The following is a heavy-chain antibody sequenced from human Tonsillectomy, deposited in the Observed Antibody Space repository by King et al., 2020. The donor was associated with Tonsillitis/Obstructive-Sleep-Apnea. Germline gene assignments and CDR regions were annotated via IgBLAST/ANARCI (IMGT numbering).Heavy chain of an antibody. CDR3: ARYGLRGFYYFDF. V-gene: IGHV3-20*04. CDR2: INWNGGTA. J-gene: IGHJ4*02. D-gene: IGHD3-10*01. Sequence: VQLVESGGSVVRPGGSLRLSCAASGFTFDAYGMTWVRQAPGKGLEWISAINWNGGTAGCADSVKGRFTISRDNAKSSLYLQMNSLRAEDTALYYCARYGLRGFYYFDFWGQGTLVTVSS. CDR1: GFTFDAYG.